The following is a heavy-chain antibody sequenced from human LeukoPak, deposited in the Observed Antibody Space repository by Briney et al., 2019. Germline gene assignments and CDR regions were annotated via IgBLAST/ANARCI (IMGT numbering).Heavy chain of an antibody. J-gene: IGHJ4*02. D-gene: IGHD3-3*01. CDR2: IYYSGST. CDR1: GGSISSGDYY. CDR3: ARGVRFLDFDY. Sequence: SETLSLTCTVSGGSISSGDYYWSWLRQPPGKGLEWIGYIYYSGSTYYNPSLKSRVTISVDTSKNQFSLKLSSVTAADTAVYYCARGVRFLDFDYWGQGTLVTVSS. V-gene: IGHV4-30-4*01.